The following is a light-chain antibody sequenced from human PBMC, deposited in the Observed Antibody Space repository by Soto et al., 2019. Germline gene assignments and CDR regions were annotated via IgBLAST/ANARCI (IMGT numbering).Light chain of an antibody. CDR2: AAS. Sequence: DIQMTQSPSTLSASAGDTVTITCRASESIDNWLAWYQQKPGKAPKLLLFAASTLVGGVPSRFSGRGSGTEFTLTISSLQADDFATYYCQQYETFSGTFGPGTKVDIK. J-gene: IGKJ1*01. CDR3: QQYETFSGT. V-gene: IGKV1-5*01. CDR1: ESIDNW.